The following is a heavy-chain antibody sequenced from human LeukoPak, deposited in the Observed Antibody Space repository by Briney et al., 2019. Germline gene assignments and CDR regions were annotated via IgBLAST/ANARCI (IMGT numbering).Heavy chain of an antibody. J-gene: IGHJ6*03. CDR2: IGYRGGSI. D-gene: IGHD3-16*02. CDR3: AKSWGYTRPYYNYMDV. V-gene: IGHV3-23*01. CDR1: GFTFSSYA. Sequence: GGSLRLSCAASGFTFSSYAMSWVRQAPGKGLEWVSIIGYRGGSIYYAYSVQGRFTISRDNSKNTLSLQMNGLRPEDTAVYYCAKSWGYTRPYYNYMDVWGKGTTVTVSS.